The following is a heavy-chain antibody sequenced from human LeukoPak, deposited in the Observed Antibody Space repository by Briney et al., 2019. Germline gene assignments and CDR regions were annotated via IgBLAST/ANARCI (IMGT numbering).Heavy chain of an antibody. Sequence: PGRSLRLSCAASGFTFSSYAMHWVRQAPGKGLEWVAVISYDGSNKYYADSVKGRFTISRDNSKNTLYLQMNSLRAEDTAVYYCAREYDYGDYVGYFDYWGQGTLVTVSS. D-gene: IGHD4-17*01. J-gene: IGHJ4*02. CDR1: GFTFSSYA. CDR2: ISYDGSNK. V-gene: IGHV3-30-3*01. CDR3: AREYDYGDYVGYFDY.